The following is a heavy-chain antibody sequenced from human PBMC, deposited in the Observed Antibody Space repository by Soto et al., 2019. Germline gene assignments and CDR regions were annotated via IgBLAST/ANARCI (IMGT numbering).Heavy chain of an antibody. J-gene: IGHJ3*02. V-gene: IGHV5-51*01. CDR1: GYXFTSYW. D-gene: IGHD3-3*01. Sequence: EXLKISCKSSGYXFTSYWVAWVRHMPGEGLEWMGIIYPGYSDTRYSPSFQVQVTISVDKSSRSAYLQWSSLKASDTDMYYCARTQAVGDDAFDIWGQGTMVTVSS. CDR3: ARTQAVGDDAFDI. CDR2: IYPGYSDT.